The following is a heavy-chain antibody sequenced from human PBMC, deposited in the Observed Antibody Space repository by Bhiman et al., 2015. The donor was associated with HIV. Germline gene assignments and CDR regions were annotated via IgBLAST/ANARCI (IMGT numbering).Heavy chain of an antibody. Sequence: QVQLVESGGGVVQPGRSLRLSCAASGFTFSSYTMHWVRQAPGKGLEWVALIFYDGSNKYDADSVKGRFTISRDNSKNTLYLQMNSLRAEDTAVYYCARGSSSSLSAERFDPWGQGTLVTVSS. D-gene: IGHD6-6*01. V-gene: IGHV3-30-3*01. CDR2: IFYDGSNK. J-gene: IGHJ5*02. CDR3: ARGSSSSLSAERFDP. CDR1: GFTFSSYT.